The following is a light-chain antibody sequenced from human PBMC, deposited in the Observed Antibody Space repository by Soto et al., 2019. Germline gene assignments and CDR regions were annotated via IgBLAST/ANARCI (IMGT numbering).Light chain of an antibody. V-gene: IGKV3-15*01. J-gene: IGKJ1*01. Sequence: DIVMTQSPATLSVSPGERATLSCRASQSVTTYLAWYQQKPGQAPRLLIYGASTRATGFPARFSGSGSGTEFTLTISSLQSEDFAVYYCQQYNNGPGTFGQGTKVDIK. CDR1: QSVTTY. CDR3: QQYNNGPGT. CDR2: GAS.